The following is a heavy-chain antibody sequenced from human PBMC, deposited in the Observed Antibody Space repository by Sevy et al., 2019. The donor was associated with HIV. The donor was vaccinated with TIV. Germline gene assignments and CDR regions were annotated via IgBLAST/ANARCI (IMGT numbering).Heavy chain of an antibody. D-gene: IGHD3-3*01. CDR1: GYAFTGYY. CDR3: ARAPTDFWTGGMDV. CDR2: INPISGGT. V-gene: IGHV1-2*06. Sequence: ASVKVSCKAFGYAFTGYYIHWVRQAPGQGLEWMGRINPISGGTDDSHKFQGRVSMTRDTSFSTAYMDVIRLRSDDTAVYYCARAPTDFWTGGMDVWGQGTVVTVSS. J-gene: IGHJ6*02.